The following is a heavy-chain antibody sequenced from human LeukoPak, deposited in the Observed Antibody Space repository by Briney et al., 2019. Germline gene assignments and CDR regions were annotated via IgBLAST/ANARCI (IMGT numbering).Heavy chain of an antibody. V-gene: IGHV3-30-3*01. CDR1: GFTFSSYA. Sequence: PGRSLRLSCAASGFTFSSYAMHWVRQAPGKGLEWVAVISYDGSNKYYADSVKGRFTISRDNSKNTLYLQMNSLRAEDTAVYYCARVGGYVGGWTPLVDYWGQGTLVTVSS. D-gene: IGHD3-16*01. J-gene: IGHJ4*02. CDR3: ARVGGYVGGWTPLVDY. CDR2: ISYDGSNK.